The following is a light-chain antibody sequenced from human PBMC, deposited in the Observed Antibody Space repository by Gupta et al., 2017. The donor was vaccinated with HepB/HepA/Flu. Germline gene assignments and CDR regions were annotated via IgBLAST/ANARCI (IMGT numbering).Light chain of an antibody. CDR2: GAS. Sequence: EKVMTQSPATLSVSPGERATLTCSASQSVSSNLAWYQQKAGQPPRLLIYGASMRATGISARFSGGGSGTEFTLTISNLRSEDFAVYYCQQYSDWPPYTFGPGTKLEIK. J-gene: IGKJ2*01. CDR1: QSVSSN. CDR3: QQYSDWPPYT. V-gene: IGKV3-15*01.